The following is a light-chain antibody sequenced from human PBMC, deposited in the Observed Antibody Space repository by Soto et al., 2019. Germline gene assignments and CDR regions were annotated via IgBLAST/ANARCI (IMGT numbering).Light chain of an antibody. CDR3: QNYNSAPYT. CDR2: AAS. J-gene: IGKJ2*01. V-gene: IGKV1-27*01. Sequence: DIQMTQSPSSLSASVGDRVTITCRASQGISNYLAWYQKKPGKVPKLLIYAASTLQSGVPSRFSGSGSGTDLTLTISSLHPEDVATYYCQNYNSAPYTFGQGTKLEIK. CDR1: QGISNY.